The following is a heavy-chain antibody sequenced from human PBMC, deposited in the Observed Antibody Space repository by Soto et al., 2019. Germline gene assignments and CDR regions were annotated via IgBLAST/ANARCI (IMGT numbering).Heavy chain of an antibody. CDR3: ARVPSSSGRAHFDY. V-gene: IGHV1-46*01. J-gene: IGHJ4*02. Sequence: GASVKVSCKASGISFIDHYVHWVRQAPGQGPEWMGVINPAGSVTVYALKLQDRVTVTRDTSTSTVYMELNSLTSEDTAIYYCARVPSSSGRAHFDYWGQGTLVTVSS. D-gene: IGHD2-15*01. CDR1: GISFIDHY. CDR2: INPAGSVT.